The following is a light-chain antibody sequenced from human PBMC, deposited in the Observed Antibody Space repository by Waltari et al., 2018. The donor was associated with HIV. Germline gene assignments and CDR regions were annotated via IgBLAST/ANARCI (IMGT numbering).Light chain of an antibody. V-gene: IGLV1-44*01. CDR3: ATWDDSLNGVV. J-gene: IGLJ2*01. CDR1: NSNIGSNT. CDR2: RTN. Sequence: QSVLTQPPSASGTPGQSVTISCSGSNSNIGSNTVNWYQHLPGTAPKLLIYRTNQRPSGVPDRFSGSKSGTSASLAITGLQSEVEADYYCATWDDSLNGVVFGGGTKLIVL.